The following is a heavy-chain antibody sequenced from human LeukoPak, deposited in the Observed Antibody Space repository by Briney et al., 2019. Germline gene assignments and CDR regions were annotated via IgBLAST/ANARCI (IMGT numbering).Heavy chain of an antibody. V-gene: IGHV4-59*01. Sequence: PSETLSLTCTVSGGSISGYYWSWIRQPPGKGLEWIGYIYYSGSTNYNSSLKSRVTISVDTSKNQFSLKLSSVTAADTAVYYCARDSSGYWYPDAFDIWGQGTMVTVSS. CDR1: GGSISGYY. CDR3: ARDSSGYWYPDAFDI. J-gene: IGHJ3*02. CDR2: IYYSGST. D-gene: IGHD3-22*01.